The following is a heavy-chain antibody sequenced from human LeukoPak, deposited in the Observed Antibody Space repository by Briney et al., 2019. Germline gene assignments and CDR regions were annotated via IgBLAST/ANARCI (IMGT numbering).Heavy chain of an antibody. V-gene: IGHV3-21*05. CDR3: ARDPSSGWYLKGWFDP. CDR1: GFTFSSYN. Sequence: GGSLRLSCAASGFTFSSYNMNWVRQAPGKGPEWVSYISSSSNYIYYADSVKGRFTISRDNAKNSLYLQMNSLRAEDTAVYYCARDPSSGWYLKGWFDPWGQGTLVTVSS. CDR2: ISSSSNYI. J-gene: IGHJ5*02. D-gene: IGHD6-19*01.